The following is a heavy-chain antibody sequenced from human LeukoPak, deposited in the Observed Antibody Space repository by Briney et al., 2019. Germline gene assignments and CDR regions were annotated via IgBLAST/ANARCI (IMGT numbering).Heavy chain of an antibody. CDR2: INTNTGNP. V-gene: IGHV7-4-1*02. Sequence: ASVKVSCKASGYTFTRYALNWVRQAPGQGLAWMGWINTNTGNPTYAQGFTGRFVSSLDTSVSTAYLQISSLKAEDTAVYYCARSSNSYSGYDSGYWGQGTLVTVSS. J-gene: IGHJ4*02. D-gene: IGHD5-12*01. CDR1: GYTFTRYA. CDR3: ARSSNSYSGYDSGY.